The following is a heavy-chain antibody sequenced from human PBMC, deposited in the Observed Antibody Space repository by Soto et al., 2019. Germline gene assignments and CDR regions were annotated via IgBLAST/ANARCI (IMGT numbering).Heavy chain of an antibody. V-gene: IGHV3-23*01. Sequence: GGSLRLSCAASGFTFSSSAMSWVRQAPGKGLEWVSAISGSGGSTYYADSVKGRFTISRDNSKNTLYLQMNSLRAEDTAVYYCAKVVPAATYYYHYFMDVWGKGTTVIVSS. J-gene: IGHJ6*03. CDR2: ISGSGGST. D-gene: IGHD2-2*01. CDR3: AKVVPAATYYYHYFMDV. CDR1: GFTFSSSA.